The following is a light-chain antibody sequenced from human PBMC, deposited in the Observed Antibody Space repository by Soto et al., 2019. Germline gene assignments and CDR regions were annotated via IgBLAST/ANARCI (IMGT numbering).Light chain of an antibody. Sequence: QSVLPQPPSASGSHGQSVTISCTGTSSDIGGYNYVSWYQQHPGKAPKLIIYEVSKRPSGVPDRFSGSKSGNTASLTVSGLQSEDEADYYCTSYAGSNNLVFAGGTKLTVL. CDR2: EVS. J-gene: IGLJ3*02. CDR3: TSYAGSNNLV. V-gene: IGLV2-8*01. CDR1: SSDIGGYNY.